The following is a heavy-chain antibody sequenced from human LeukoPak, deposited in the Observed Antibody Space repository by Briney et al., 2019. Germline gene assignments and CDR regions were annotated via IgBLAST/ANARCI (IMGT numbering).Heavy chain of an antibody. D-gene: IGHD3-10*01. J-gene: IGHJ4*02. CDR1: GFTFHDYD. V-gene: IGHV3-20*04. Sequence: GGSLRLSCAASGFTFHDYDMSWVRQSPGKGLEWVSGINWNGDRTGYADSVKGRFTISRDNAKKSLYLQMNSLRAEDTALYYCARRDYYGSGSPDFWGQGTLVTVSS. CDR3: ARRDYYGSGSPDF. CDR2: INWNGDRT.